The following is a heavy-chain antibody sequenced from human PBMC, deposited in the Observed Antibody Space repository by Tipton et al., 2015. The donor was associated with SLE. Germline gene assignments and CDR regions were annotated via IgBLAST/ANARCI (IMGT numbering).Heavy chain of an antibody. V-gene: IGHV3-7*03. J-gene: IGHJ6*03. CDR2: INPEGSET. CDR3: ARDYFDSAGYTFIDV. Sequence: SLRLSCAASGFAFSNYWMSWVRQAPGKGPEWVANINPEGSETYSLDSVKGRITISRDNAKNSLYLQMNSLRDEDTAVYSCARDYFDSAGYTFIDVWGKGTTVSVSS. CDR1: GFAFSNYW. D-gene: IGHD3-22*01.